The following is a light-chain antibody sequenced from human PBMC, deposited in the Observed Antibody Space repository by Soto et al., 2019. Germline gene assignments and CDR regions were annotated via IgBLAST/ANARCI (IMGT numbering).Light chain of an antibody. J-gene: IGKJ2*01. CDR1: QNVGTS. CDR2: DAS. CDR3: HQRSSWPRYT. Sequence: EIVLTQSPATLSLSPGERANLSCRTSQNVGTSVAWYQLKPGQAPRLLISDASDRVPGIPPRFSGSGYETDFTLTISSLEPDDFAVYCCHQRSSWPRYTFGQGTRLEMK. V-gene: IGKV3-11*01.